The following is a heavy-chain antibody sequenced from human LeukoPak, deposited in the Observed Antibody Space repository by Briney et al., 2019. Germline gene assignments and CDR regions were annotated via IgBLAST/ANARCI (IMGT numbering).Heavy chain of an antibody. Sequence: ASVKVSCKASGYTFTGYYMHWVRQAPGQGLEWMGWINPNSGGTSYAQKFQGRVTMTRDTSISTAYMELSRLRSDDTAVYYCARDNLRGYSYGYFFDYWGQGTLVTVSS. D-gene: IGHD5-18*01. V-gene: IGHV1-2*02. J-gene: IGHJ4*02. CDR3: ARDNLRGYSYGYFFDY. CDR2: INPNSGGT. CDR1: GYTFTGYY.